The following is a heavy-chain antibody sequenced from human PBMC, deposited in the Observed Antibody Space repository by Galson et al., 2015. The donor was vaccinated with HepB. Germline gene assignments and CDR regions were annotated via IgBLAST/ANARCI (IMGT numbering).Heavy chain of an antibody. CDR3: AHRPGGVWYGFDY. CDR1: GFSLSTSGVG. J-gene: IGHJ4*02. V-gene: IGHV2-5*02. CDR2: IYWDDDK. D-gene: IGHD6-19*01. Sequence: PALVKPTQTLTLTCSFSGFSLSTSGVGVGWVRQPPGKALEWLGIIYWDDDKCYSPSLKTRLTIAKDTSKNQVVLTLTNMDPVDTATYYCAHRPGGVWYGFDYWGQGT.